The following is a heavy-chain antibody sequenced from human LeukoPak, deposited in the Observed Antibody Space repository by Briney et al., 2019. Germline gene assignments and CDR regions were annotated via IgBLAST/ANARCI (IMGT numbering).Heavy chain of an antibody. CDR3: ARGESGVFFDY. J-gene: IGHJ4*02. V-gene: IGHV3-21*01. CDR1: GFTFSSYS. Sequence: PGGSLRLSCAASGFTFSSYSMNWVRQAPGKGLAWVSSISSSSSYIYYADSVKGRFTISRDNAKNSLYLQMNSLRAEDTAVYYCARGESGVFFDYWGQGTLVTVSS. D-gene: IGHD3-3*01. CDR2: ISSSSSYI.